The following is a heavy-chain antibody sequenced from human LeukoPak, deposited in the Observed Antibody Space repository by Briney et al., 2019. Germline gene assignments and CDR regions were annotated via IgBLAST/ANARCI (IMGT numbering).Heavy chain of an antibody. CDR1: GGSISSSSYY. J-gene: IGHJ4*02. CDR3: ARDLRPYYYGSSGY. CDR2: IYYSGST. D-gene: IGHD3-22*01. V-gene: IGHV4-39*07. Sequence: KPSETLSLTCTVSGGSISSSSYYWGWIRQPPGKGLEWIGSIYYSGSTYYNPSLKSRVTISVDTSKNQFSLKLSSVTAADTAVYYCARDLRPYYYGSSGYWGQGTLVTVSS.